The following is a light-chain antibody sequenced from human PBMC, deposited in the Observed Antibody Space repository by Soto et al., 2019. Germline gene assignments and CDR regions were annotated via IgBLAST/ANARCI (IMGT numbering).Light chain of an antibody. CDR2: DVS. J-gene: IGKJ1*01. CDR1: QSVSSAY. V-gene: IGKV3D-20*02. Sequence: EIVLTQSPGTLSLSPGERATLSCRASQSVSSAYLAWYQQKPGQAPRLLIYDVSSRATGIPDRFSASGSGTDFTLTISDVQPEDFALYYCHQRQSWPRTFGQGTKVDIK. CDR3: HQRQSWPRT.